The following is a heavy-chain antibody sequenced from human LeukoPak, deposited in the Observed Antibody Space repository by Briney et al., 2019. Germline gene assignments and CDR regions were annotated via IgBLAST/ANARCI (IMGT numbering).Heavy chain of an antibody. Sequence: PGGSLRLSCAASGFTLSSYAMHWVRQAPGKGLEYVSAISSNGGSTYYANSVKGRFTISRDNSKNTLYLQMGSLRAEDMAVYYCARGARRFDYTGNFDYWGQGTLVTVSS. V-gene: IGHV3-64*01. J-gene: IGHJ4*02. D-gene: IGHD5-12*01. CDR2: ISSNGGST. CDR3: ARGARRFDYTGNFDY. CDR1: GFTLSSYA.